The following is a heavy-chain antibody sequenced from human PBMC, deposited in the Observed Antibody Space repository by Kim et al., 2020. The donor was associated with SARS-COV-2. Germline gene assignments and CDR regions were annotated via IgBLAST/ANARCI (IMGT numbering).Heavy chain of an antibody. CDR3: ASGRSGDY. CDR2: FGTA. Sequence: FGTATYAPKFQGRVTITADESTSTAYMELSSLRSEDTAVYYCASGRSGDYWGQGTLVTVSS. J-gene: IGHJ4*02. V-gene: IGHV1-69*01. D-gene: IGHD2-15*01.